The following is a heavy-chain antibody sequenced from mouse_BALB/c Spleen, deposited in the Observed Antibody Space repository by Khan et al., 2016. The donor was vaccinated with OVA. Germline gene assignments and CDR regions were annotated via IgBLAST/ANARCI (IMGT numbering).Heavy chain of an antibody. J-gene: IGHJ4*01. CDR2: IYPGDGDT. CDR3: ARDGSRNALDC. CDR1: GYIFSSYW. V-gene: IGHV1-87*01. D-gene: IGHD1-1*01. Sequence: QLQLQQSGAELARPGASVKLSCKASGYIFSSYWMQWVKQRPGQGLEWIGAIYPGDGDTRYTQKFKDKATLTADKSSSTAYMQLSSLASEDSAVYDCARDGSRNALDCWGQGTSVTVSS.